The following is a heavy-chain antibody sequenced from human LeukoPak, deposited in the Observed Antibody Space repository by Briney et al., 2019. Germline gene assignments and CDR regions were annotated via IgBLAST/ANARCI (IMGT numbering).Heavy chain of an antibody. Sequence: GGSLRLSCAASGFTFSGYWMYWVRQAPGKGLLWVSLINTDGGTTKYADSVKGRFTISRDNAKNTLYLQMDSLRADDTGVYYCARERAAAGTDWGQGTLVTVSS. CDR3: ARERAAAGTD. CDR1: GFTFSGYW. V-gene: IGHV3-74*03. CDR2: INTDGGTT. J-gene: IGHJ4*02. D-gene: IGHD6-13*01.